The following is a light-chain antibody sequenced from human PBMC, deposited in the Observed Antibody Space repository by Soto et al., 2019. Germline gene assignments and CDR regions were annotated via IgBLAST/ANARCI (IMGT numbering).Light chain of an antibody. CDR3: HQYDAGPYT. J-gene: IGKJ2*01. CDR1: QSVSSN. CDR2: GAS. Sequence: EIVMTQSPATLSLSPWERATLSCRASQSVSSNVAWYQQIPGQTPRLLIYGASTRATGIPVRFSGSGSGTEFTLTISSLQSEDFAVYYRHQYDAGPYTFGQGTK. V-gene: IGKV3-15*01.